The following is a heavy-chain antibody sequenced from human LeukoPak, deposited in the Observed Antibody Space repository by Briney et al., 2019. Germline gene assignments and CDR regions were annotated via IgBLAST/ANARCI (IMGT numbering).Heavy chain of an antibody. V-gene: IGHV4-30-4*01. CDR1: GGSISSGDYY. CDR3: ARRDYYDSSGYPRAPFDI. J-gene: IGHJ3*02. D-gene: IGHD3-22*01. CDR2: IYYSGST. Sequence: PSETLSLTCTVSGGSISSGDYYWSWIRQPPGKGLEWIGYIYYSGSTYYNPSLKSRVTISVDTSKNQFSLKLSSVTAADTAVYYCARRDYYDSSGYPRAPFDIWGQGTMVTVSS.